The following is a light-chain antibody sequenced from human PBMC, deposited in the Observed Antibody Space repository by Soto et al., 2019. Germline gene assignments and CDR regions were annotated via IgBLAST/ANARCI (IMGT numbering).Light chain of an antibody. Sequence: SPSIGEGVKIRCRGSQVISTSLARYQVKPGKAPKLLIYAASTLESGVPSRFIATLSGTEFSLTITSLQPEDFATYYCQQLFDPPITFGQGTRLEIK. CDR1: QVISTS. CDR2: AAS. J-gene: IGKJ5*01. V-gene: IGKV1-9*01. CDR3: QQLFDPPIT.